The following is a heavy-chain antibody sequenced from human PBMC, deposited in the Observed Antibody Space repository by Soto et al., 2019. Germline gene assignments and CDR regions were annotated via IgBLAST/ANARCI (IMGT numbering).Heavy chain of an antibody. CDR1: GGSFIGYS. V-gene: IGHV4-34*01. D-gene: IGHD6-19*01. CDR3: ARGPQTIAVAVHIDY. Sequence: ETLSVPCAVYGGSFIGYSWSWIRQDPGKGLEWIGEINHSGSTNYNPSLKSRVTISVDTSKYQFSLKLSSVTAADTAVYYCARGPQTIAVAVHIDYWGQGTLVSVSS. CDR2: INHSGST. J-gene: IGHJ4*02.